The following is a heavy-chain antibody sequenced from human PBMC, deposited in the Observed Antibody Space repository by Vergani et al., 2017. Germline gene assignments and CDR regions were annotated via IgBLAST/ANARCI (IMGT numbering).Heavy chain of an antibody. D-gene: IGHD5-12*01. J-gene: IGHJ6*02. V-gene: IGHV3-53*04. CDR1: GFTVSSSY. CDR2: IYSGGST. CDR3: ARDRVERVGTTSCYYYYCRMDV. Sequence: EVQLVESGGGLVQPGGSLRLSCAASGFTVSSSYMSWVRQAPGKGLEWVSVIYSGGSTYYADSVKGRFTISRHNSKNTLYLQMNSLRAEDTAVYYCARDRVERVGTTSCYYYYCRMDVWGQGTTVTVSS.